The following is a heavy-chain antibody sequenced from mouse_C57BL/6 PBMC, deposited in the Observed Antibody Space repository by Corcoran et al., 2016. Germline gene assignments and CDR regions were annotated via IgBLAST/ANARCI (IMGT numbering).Heavy chain of an antibody. CDR2: INTYSGVP. Sequence: QIQLVQSGPELKKPGETVKISCKESGYTFTTYGMSWVKQAPGKGLKWMGWINTYSGVPTYADDFKGRFAFSLETSASTAYLQINNLKNEDTATYFCGRREAGFAYWGQGTLVTVSA. CDR3: GRREAGFAY. J-gene: IGHJ3*01. V-gene: IGHV9-3*01. CDR1: GYTFTTYG.